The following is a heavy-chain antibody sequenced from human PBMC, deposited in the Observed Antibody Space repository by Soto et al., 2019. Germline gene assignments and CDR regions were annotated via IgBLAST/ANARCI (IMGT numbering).Heavy chain of an antibody. J-gene: IGHJ5*02. CDR3: AKDRTVVIPPGFLAWFDP. V-gene: IGHV3-30*18. Sequence: FSSKAVQRVRPAPGKGLEWLAVISFDGAAAHYADSVKGRFTIYRDNSKNTLYLQMNSLTPDDSAVYYWAKDRTVVIPPGFLAWFDPGGKGTLGT. D-gene: IGHD3-16*02. CDR2: ISFDGAAA. CDR1: FSSKA.